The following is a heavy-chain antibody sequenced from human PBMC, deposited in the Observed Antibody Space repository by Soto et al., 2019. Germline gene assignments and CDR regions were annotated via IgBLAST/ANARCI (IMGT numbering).Heavy chain of an antibody. D-gene: IGHD2-15*01. CDR1: GFTFSSYG. CDR3: AKEAPQMSGGGCFDY. J-gene: IGHJ4*02. V-gene: IGHV3-30*18. CDR2: ISYDGSNK. Sequence: QVQLVESGGGVVQPGRSLRLSCAASGFTFSSYGMHWVRQAPGKGLEWVAVISYDGSNKYYADSVKGRFTISRDNSKNTLYLQMNSLRAEDTAVYYCAKEAPQMSGGGCFDYCGQGTLVTVSS.